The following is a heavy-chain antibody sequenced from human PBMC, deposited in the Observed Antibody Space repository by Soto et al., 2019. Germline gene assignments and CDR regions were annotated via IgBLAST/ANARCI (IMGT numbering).Heavy chain of an antibody. J-gene: IGHJ2*01. D-gene: IGHD6-19*01. CDR3: ARSGYSSGWYHWYFDF. CDR2: INVGHGNT. Sequence: QVQLVQSGAEVKKPGASVKVSCKASGYTFTNYGVHWVRQAPGQRLEWRGWINVGHGNTKYSQKFQGRVTITRDTAASTAVMDLTSLRSEDTAVYYCARSGYSSGWYHWYFDFWGRGTLVTVSS. V-gene: IGHV1-3*01. CDR1: GYTFTNYG.